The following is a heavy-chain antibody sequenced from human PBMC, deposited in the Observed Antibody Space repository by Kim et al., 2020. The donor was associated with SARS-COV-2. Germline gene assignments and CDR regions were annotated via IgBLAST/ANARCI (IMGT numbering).Heavy chain of an antibody. CDR2: TYYRSKWYN. D-gene: IGHD3-10*01. CDR3: ARGLLWFGEFENGMDV. CDR1: GDSVSSNSAA. Sequence: SQTLSLTCAISGDSVSSNSAAWNWIRQSPSRGLEWLGRTYYRSKWYNDYAVSVKSRITINPDTSKNQFSLQLNSVTPEDTAVYYCARGLLWFGEFENGMDVLGQGTTVTVSS. V-gene: IGHV6-1*01. J-gene: IGHJ6*02.